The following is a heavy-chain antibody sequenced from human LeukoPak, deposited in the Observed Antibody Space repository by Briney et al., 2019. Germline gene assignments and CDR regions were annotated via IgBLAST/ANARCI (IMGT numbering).Heavy chain of an antibody. D-gene: IGHD2-2*01. J-gene: IGHJ4*02. CDR3: ARDRDCSSTSCFSWLDY. CDR1: GGTFSSYA. CDR2: IIPKFGTA. Sequence: SVKVSCKASGGTFSSYAISWVRQAPGQGLEWMGGIIPKFGTAKYAQKFQGRVTITTDESTSTVYMELSSLRSEDTAVYYCARDRDCSSTSCFSWLDYWGQGTLVTVSS. V-gene: IGHV1-69*05.